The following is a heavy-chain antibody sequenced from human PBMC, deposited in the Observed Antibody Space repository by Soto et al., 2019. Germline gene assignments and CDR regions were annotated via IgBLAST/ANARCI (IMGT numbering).Heavy chain of an antibody. CDR3: ARPGPYCSGGSCYSYYGMDV. D-gene: IGHD2-15*01. CDR2: IIPIFGTA. Sequence: QVQLVQSGAEVKKPGSSVKVSCKASGGTFSSYAISWVRQAPGQGLEWMGGIIPIFGTANYAQKFQGRVTITEDESTSTAYMELSSLRSEDTAVYYCARPGPYCSGGSCYSYYGMDVWGQGTTVTVSS. J-gene: IGHJ6*02. V-gene: IGHV1-69*12. CDR1: GGTFSSYA.